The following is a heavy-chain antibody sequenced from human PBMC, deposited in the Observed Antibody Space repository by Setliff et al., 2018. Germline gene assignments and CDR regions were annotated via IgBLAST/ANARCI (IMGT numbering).Heavy chain of an antibody. D-gene: IGHD3-10*01. J-gene: IGHJ5*02. CDR1: GGSISSYY. CDR2: IYYRGST. Sequence: SETLSLTCTVSGGSISSYYWSWIRQPAGKGLEWIGHIYYRGSTYYNPSLRSRLAMSIDTSNNQFSLKLSSVTAADTAVYYCARYYGSGPLNWFDPWGQGTLVTVSS. V-gene: IGHV4-4*07. CDR3: ARYYGSGPLNWFDP.